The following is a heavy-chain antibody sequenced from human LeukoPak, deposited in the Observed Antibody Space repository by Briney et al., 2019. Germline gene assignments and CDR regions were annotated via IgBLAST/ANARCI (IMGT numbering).Heavy chain of an antibody. J-gene: IGHJ6*03. Sequence: GGSLRLSCAASGFTFSSYGMHWVRQAPGKGLEWVAFIRYDGSNKYYADSVKGRFTISRHNSNNTLNLQMNSLRAEGTAVYYSAKTPYCSSTSCSTSYYYYMDVWGKGTTVTVSS. CDR3: AKTPYCSSTSCSTSYYYYMDV. V-gene: IGHV3-30*02. CDR1: GFTFSSYG. D-gene: IGHD2-2*01. CDR2: IRYDGSNK.